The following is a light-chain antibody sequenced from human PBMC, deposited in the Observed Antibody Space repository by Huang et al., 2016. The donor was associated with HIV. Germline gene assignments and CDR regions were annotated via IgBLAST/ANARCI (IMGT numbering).Light chain of an antibody. CDR3: QQRTNWPLSLT. V-gene: IGKV3-11*01. Sequence: EVVLTQSPATLSLSPGERATLSCGASQSVGSYLAWYQQKPGQAPSLLMYDASSRAPGIPDRFSGSGSGTDFTLTISSLEPEDFAVYYCQQRTNWPLSLTFGGGTKVEIK. CDR1: QSVGSY. J-gene: IGKJ4*01. CDR2: DAS.